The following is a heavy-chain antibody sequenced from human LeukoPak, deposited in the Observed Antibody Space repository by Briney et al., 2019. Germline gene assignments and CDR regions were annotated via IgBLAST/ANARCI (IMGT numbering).Heavy chain of an antibody. CDR2: ISSSSSYI. Sequence: GGSLRLSCAASGFTFSSYSMNWVRQAPGKGLEWVSSISSSSSYIYYADSVKGRFTISRDNAKNSLYLQMNSLRAEDTAVYYCARDTYYYDSSGRYYYYYYMDVWGKGTTVTVSS. CDR1: GFTFSSYS. V-gene: IGHV3-21*01. CDR3: ARDTYYYDSSGRYYYYYYMDV. D-gene: IGHD3-22*01. J-gene: IGHJ6*03.